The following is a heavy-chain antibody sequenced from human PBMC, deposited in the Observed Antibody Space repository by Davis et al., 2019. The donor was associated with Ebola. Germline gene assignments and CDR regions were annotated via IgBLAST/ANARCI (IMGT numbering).Heavy chain of an antibody. CDR3: ARDGSGSPTDYYYYSMDV. D-gene: IGHD3-10*01. Sequence: ASVKVSCKASGYTFTSYYMHWVRQAPGQGLEWMGIINPSGGSTSYAQKFQGRVTMTRDTSTSTVYMELSSLRSEDTAVYYCARDGSGSPTDYYYYSMDVWGQGTTVTVSS. CDR1: GYTFTSYY. V-gene: IGHV1-46*01. CDR2: INPSGGST. J-gene: IGHJ6*02.